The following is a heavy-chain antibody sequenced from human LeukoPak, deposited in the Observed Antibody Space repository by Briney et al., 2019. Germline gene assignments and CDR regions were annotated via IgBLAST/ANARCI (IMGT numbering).Heavy chain of an antibody. CDR3: ARSSPSWYPTQSVDY. CDR1: GGTFSSYA. CDR2: IIPIFGTA. Sequence: SVKVSCKASGGTFSSYAISWVRQAPGQGLEWMGGIIPIFGTANYAQKFQGRVTITADESTSTAYMELSSLRSEDTAVYYCARSSPSWYPTQSVDYWGQGTLVTVSS. V-gene: IGHV1-69*13. J-gene: IGHJ4*02. D-gene: IGHD6-13*01.